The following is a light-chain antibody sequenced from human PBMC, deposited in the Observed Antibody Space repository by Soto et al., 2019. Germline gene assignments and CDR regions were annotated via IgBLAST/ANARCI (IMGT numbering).Light chain of an antibody. J-gene: IGLJ3*02. V-gene: IGLV1-40*01. CDR3: QSYDNSLPWV. CDR1: SSNIGAGYD. Sequence: QSVLTQPPSVSGAPGQRVIISCTGSSSNIGAGYDVHWYQHLPGTTPKLLIYNNNNRPSGVPDRFSGSKSGASASLAITGLQAGDEADYYCQSYDNSLPWVFGGGTKLTVL. CDR2: NNN.